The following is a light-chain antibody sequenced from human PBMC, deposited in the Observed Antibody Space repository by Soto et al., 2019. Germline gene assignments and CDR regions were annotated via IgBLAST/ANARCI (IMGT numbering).Light chain of an antibody. V-gene: IGKV3-20*01. CDR1: QSVSSN. CDR2: GAS. Sequence: DIVLTQSPGTLSLSAGERATLSCRGSQSVSSNLAWYQQKPGQAPRLLIYGASTRATGIPARFSGSGSGTEFTLTISRLEPEEFAVYYCQQYGSSPRSITLGQGTRLEIK. CDR3: QQYGSSPRSIT. J-gene: IGKJ5*01.